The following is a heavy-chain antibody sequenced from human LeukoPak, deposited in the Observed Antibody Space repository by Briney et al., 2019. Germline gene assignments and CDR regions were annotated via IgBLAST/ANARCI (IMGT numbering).Heavy chain of an antibody. Sequence: GASVKVSCKTSGYPFRNYDINWERQATGQGLEWMGWINPHSGKTGYAQKFQGRVTMTTDTSASTAYMELSSLRSEDTAVYYCARLSSHYGDYKVDPWGQGTLVTVSS. CDR2: INPHSGKT. CDR1: GYPFRNYD. D-gene: IGHD4-17*01. J-gene: IGHJ5*02. CDR3: ARLSSHYGDYKVDP. V-gene: IGHV1-8*01.